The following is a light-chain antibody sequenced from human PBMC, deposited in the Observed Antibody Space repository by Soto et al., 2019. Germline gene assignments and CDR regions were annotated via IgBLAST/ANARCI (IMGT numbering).Light chain of an antibody. Sequence: QSVLTQPASVSGSPGQTSTISGTGASRDIGGYNYVSWYQQHRGKAPKLVISEVTNRPSGVSNRFSGSKSGKTASLTISGLQTEDEADYYCCSDKITSTPFVFGTGTKVIVL. J-gene: IGLJ1*01. V-gene: IGLV2-14*01. CDR1: SRDIGGYNY. CDR3: CSDKITSTPFV. CDR2: EVT.